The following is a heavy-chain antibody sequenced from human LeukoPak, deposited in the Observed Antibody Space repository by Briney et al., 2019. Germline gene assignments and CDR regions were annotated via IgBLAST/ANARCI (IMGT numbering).Heavy chain of an antibody. V-gene: IGHV4-61*01. CDR2: IYYSGTT. Sequence: SETLSLTCTVSGGSVSSGNYYWNWIRQPPGKGLEWIGYIYYSGTTNYNPSLKRRVTISVDTSKNQFSLKLSSVTAADTAVYYCARSGLRSHYDSTDHFDYWGQGTRVTVFS. J-gene: IGHJ4*02. D-gene: IGHD3-22*01. CDR1: GGSVSSGNYY. CDR3: ARSGLRSHYDSTDHFDY.